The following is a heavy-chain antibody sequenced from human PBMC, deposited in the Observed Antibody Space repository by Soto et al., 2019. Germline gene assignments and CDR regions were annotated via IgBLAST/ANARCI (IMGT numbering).Heavy chain of an antibody. Sequence: SETLSLTCAVYGGSFSGYYWSWIRQPPGKGLEWIGEINHSGSTNYNPSLKSRVTISVDTSKNQFSLKLSSVTAADTAVYYCARAGYSSGWSIPYYFDYWGQGTLVTVSS. CDR3: ARAGYSSGWSIPYYFDY. V-gene: IGHV4-34*01. CDR1: GGSFSGYY. D-gene: IGHD6-19*01. J-gene: IGHJ4*02. CDR2: INHSGST.